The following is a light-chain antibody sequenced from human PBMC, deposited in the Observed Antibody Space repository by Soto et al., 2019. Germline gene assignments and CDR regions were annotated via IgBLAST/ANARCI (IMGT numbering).Light chain of an antibody. CDR2: DSD. V-gene: IGLV1-51*01. CDR1: SANIGSNY. J-gene: IGLJ2*01. Sequence: QSVLTQPPSVSAAPGQKVTISGSGSSANIGSNYVSWYQHLPGTAPKLVIYDSDRRPSEIPDRFSGSKSGTSATLDITGLQTGDEADYYCVAWDDSLSVVLFGGGTKVTVL. CDR3: VAWDDSLSVVL.